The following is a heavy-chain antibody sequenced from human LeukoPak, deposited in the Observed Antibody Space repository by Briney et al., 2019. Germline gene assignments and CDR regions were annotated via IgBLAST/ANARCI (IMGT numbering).Heavy chain of an antibody. CDR2: AKQDGSET. V-gene: IGHV3-7*01. CDR3: ARDLPSSGYWYRDAFDI. J-gene: IGHJ3*02. D-gene: IGHD3-22*01. CDR1: GFSFSNYW. Sequence: GGSLRLSCAASGFSFSNYWMSWVRQAPGKGLEWVGHAKQDGSETYYVDSVKGRFTVSRDNAKNSLFLQMNSLRVEDTAMYYCARDLPSSGYWYRDAFDIWGRGTMVTVSS.